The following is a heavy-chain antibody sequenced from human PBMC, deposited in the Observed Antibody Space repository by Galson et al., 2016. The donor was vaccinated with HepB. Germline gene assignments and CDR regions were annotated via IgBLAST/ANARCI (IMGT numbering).Heavy chain of an antibody. V-gene: IGHV3-21*01. CDR3: ARERNYYDSSGYYYDYFDY. CDR2: IASNSRYI. CDR1: GFTFSSYS. D-gene: IGHD3-22*01. J-gene: IGHJ4*02. Sequence: SLRLSCAVSGFTFSSYSMNWVRQAPGKGLEWVSSIASNSRYINYADSVKGRFTMSRDNAKNSRYLQMNSLRAEDTAVYYCARERNYYDSSGYYYDYFDYWGQGTLVTVSS.